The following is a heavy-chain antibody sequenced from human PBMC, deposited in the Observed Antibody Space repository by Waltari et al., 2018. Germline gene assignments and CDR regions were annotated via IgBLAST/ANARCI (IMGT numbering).Heavy chain of an antibody. V-gene: IGHV3-48*03. D-gene: IGHD6-13*01. CDR2: ISSSGSTI. CDR1: GFTFSSYE. J-gene: IGHJ4*02. Sequence: EVQLVESGGGLVQPGGALRLSCAASGFTFSSYEMNWVRQAPGKGLEWVSYISSSGSTIYYADSVKGRFTISRDNAKNSLYLQMNSLRAEDTAVYYCARERAAYDYWGQGTLVTVSS. CDR3: ARERAAYDY.